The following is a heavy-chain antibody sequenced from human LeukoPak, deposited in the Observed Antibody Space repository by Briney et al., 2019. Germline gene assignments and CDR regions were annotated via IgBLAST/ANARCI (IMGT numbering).Heavy chain of an antibody. CDR2: ISHDGRST. D-gene: IGHD4-11*01. Sequence: GGSLRLSCAASGFPFSSYVMRWVRQVPGKGLVWVSRISHDGRSTTYADSVKGRFTISRDNADNTLYLQMNSLRVEATAVYFCARDRDYIFFDYWGQGALVTVSS. CDR1: GFPFSSYV. CDR3: ARDRDYIFFDY. V-gene: IGHV3-74*03. J-gene: IGHJ4*02.